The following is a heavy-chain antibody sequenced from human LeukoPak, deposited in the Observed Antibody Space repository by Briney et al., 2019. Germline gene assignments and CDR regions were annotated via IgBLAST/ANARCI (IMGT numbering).Heavy chain of an antibody. CDR3: AKDATLRTYYYYYYMDV. V-gene: IGHV3-30*02. D-gene: IGHD4-17*01. CDR1: GFTFSSYG. Sequence: GGSLRLSCAASGFTFSSYGMHWVRRAPGKGLEWVAFIRYDGSNKYYADSVKGRFTISRDNSKSTLYLQMNSLRAEDTAVYYCAKDATLRTYYYYYYMDVWGKGTTVTISS. J-gene: IGHJ6*03. CDR2: IRYDGSNK.